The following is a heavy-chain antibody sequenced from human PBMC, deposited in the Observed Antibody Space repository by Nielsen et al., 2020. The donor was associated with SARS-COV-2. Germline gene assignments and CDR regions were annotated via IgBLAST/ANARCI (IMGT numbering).Heavy chain of an antibody. CDR1: AFTFSRYW. V-gene: IGHV3-15*01. CDR3: TTGEGIDY. Sequence: GGSLRLSCAASAFTFSRYWMSWVRQAPGKGLEWVGRIKSKTDGGTTDYPAPVKARFTISRDDSKNTLYLQMNSLITEDTAVYYCTTGEGIDYWGQGTLVTVSS. J-gene: IGHJ4*02. D-gene: IGHD4-17*01. CDR2: IKSKTDGGTT.